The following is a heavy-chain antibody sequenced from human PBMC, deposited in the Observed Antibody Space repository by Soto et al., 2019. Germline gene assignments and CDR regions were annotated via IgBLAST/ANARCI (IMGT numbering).Heavy chain of an antibody. J-gene: IGHJ4*02. CDR3: AHLVTTHDYFDY. D-gene: IGHD4-17*01. Sequence: QITLKASGPTLVKPTQTLTLTCSFSGCSLSTSGVGVCWIRPPPGKALEWLALIYWDDDKRYSPSLKSRLTIPKDTSKNQVVLTMTHMDTVDTATYYCAHLVTTHDYFDYWGQGTLVTVSS. V-gene: IGHV2-5*02. CDR2: IYWDDDK. CDR1: GCSLSTSGVG.